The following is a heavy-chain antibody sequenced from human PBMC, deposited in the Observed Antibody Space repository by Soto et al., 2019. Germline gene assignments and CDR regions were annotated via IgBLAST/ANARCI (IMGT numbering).Heavy chain of an antibody. CDR2: IYYSGST. V-gene: IGHV4-31*02. Sequence: SLPLPLTWTVFVVSIINVGYYWRCIRQNPGKGLERSEYIYYSGSTYYNSSLQSRVTISVATTKNKFYLKLSSVTATDTAVYYCAREGYYDTSGYCRFDPWGQGTLVTVSS. J-gene: IGHJ5*02. D-gene: IGHD3-22*01. CDR3: AREGYYDTSGYCRFDP. CDR1: VVSIINVGYY.